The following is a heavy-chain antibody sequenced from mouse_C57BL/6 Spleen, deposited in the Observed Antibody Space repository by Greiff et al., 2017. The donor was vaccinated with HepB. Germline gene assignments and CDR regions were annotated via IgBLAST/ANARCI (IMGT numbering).Heavy chain of an antibody. J-gene: IGHJ2*01. V-gene: IGHV5-17*01. D-gene: IGHD1-1*01. Sequence: EVQLVESGGGLVKPGGSLKLSCAASGFTFSDYGMHWVRQAPEKGLEWVAYISSGSSTIYYADTVKGRFTISRDNAKNTLFLQMTSLRSEDTAMYYCARPYYYGSRYYFDYWGQGTTLTVSS. CDR1: GFTFSDYG. CDR3: ARPYYYGSRYYFDY. CDR2: ISSGSSTI.